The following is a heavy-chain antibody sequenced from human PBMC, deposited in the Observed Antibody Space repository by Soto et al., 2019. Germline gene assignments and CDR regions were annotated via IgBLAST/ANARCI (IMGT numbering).Heavy chain of an antibody. CDR3: ARDARGTRGFDEMDI. Sequence: ASVKVSCKASGGTFSSYAISWVRQAPGRGLEWMGWINPNSGGTEYAQNFQGRVTMTRDTSFNLVYMEMSGLMSDDTAVYYCARDARGTRGFDEMDIWGQGTTVTVSS. CDR2: INPNSGGT. V-gene: IGHV1-2*02. D-gene: IGHD3-9*01. CDR1: GGTFSSYA. J-gene: IGHJ6*02.